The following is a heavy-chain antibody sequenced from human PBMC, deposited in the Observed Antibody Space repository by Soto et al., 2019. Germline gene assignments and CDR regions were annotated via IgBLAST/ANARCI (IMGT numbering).Heavy chain of an antibody. D-gene: IGHD7-27*01. CDR2: ISYDGSNK. V-gene: IGHV3-30*18. Sequence: ESGGGVVQPGRSLRLSCAASGFTFSSYGMHWVRQAPGKGLEWVALISYDGSNKYYADSVKGRFTISRDNSKNTLYLQMNSLRTEDTAVYYCAQDLGHGGRGAFEIWGQGTMVTVSS. CDR3: AQDLGHGGRGAFEI. CDR1: GFTFSSYG. J-gene: IGHJ3*02.